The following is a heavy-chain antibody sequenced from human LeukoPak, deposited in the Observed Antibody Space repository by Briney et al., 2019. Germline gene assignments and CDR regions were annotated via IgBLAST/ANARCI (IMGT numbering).Heavy chain of an antibody. CDR2: INHSGST. V-gene: IGHV4-34*01. CDR1: GGSFSGYY. D-gene: IGHD2-15*01. CDR3: ARGRIVVVVAATQRRYFDL. J-gene: IGHJ2*01. Sequence: SETLSLTCVVYGGSFSGYYWSWIRQPPGKGLEWIGEINHSGSTNYNPSLKSRVTISVDTSKNQFSLKLSSVTAAVTAVYYCARGRIVVVVAATQRRYFDLWGRGTLVTVSS.